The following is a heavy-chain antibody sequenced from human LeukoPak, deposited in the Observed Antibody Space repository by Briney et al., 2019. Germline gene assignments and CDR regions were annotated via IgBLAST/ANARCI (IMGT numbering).Heavy chain of an antibody. J-gene: IGHJ4*02. D-gene: IGHD3-22*01. CDR3: AKDMGSFRSYDSSGSFDY. V-gene: IGHV3-23*01. Sequence: GGSLRLSCAASGFTFSSYAMSWVRQAPGKGLEWVSAISGSGGSTYYADSVKGRFTISRDNSKNTLYLQMNSLRAEDTAVYYCAKDMGSFRSYDSSGSFDYWGQGTLVTVSS. CDR2: ISGSGGST. CDR1: GFTFSSYA.